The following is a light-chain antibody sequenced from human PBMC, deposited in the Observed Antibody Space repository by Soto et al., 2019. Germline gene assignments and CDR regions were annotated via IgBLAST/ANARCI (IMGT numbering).Light chain of an antibody. Sequence: DIVMTQSPDSLAVSLGERATINFKSSQSVLYSSKNKNYLAWYQQKPGQAPKLLIYWASTRESGVPDRFSGSGSGTDFTLTISSLQAEDAAVYYCQQYYRSSWTFGQGTKVDI. V-gene: IGKV4-1*01. J-gene: IGKJ1*01. CDR3: QQYYRSSWT. CDR2: WAS. CDR1: QSVLYSSKNKNY.